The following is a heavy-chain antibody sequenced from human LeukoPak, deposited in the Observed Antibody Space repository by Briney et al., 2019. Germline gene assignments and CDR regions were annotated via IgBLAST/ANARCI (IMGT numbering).Heavy chain of an antibody. Sequence: PGGSLRLSCAASGFTFSSYSMNWVRQAPGKGLEWVSSISSSSSYIYYADPVKGRFTISRDNAKNSLYLQMNSLRAEDTAVYYCARAFGDYVWGSYRYYGMDVWGQGTTVTVSS. CDR3: ARAFGDYVWGSYRYYGMDV. CDR2: ISSSSSYI. CDR1: GFTFSSYS. V-gene: IGHV3-21*01. D-gene: IGHD3-16*02. J-gene: IGHJ6*02.